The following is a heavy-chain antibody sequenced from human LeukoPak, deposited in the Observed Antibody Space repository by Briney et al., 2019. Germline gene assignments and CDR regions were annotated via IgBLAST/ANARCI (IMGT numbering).Heavy chain of an antibody. Sequence: ASVKVSCKASGYTFTGYYMHWVRQAPGQGLEWMGWINPNSGGTNYAQKFQGRVTMTRDTSISTAYVELSRLRSDDTAVYYCARALGYCSSTSCYKGFVDYWGQGTLVTVSS. V-gene: IGHV1-2*02. CDR3: ARALGYCSSTSCYKGFVDY. CDR2: INPNSGGT. CDR1: GYTFTGYY. J-gene: IGHJ4*02. D-gene: IGHD2-2*02.